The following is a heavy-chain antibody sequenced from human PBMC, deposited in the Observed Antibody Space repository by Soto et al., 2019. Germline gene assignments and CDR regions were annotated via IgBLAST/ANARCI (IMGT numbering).Heavy chain of an antibody. CDR1: GFTFSSYA. D-gene: IGHD2-15*01. V-gene: IGHV3-23*01. J-gene: IGHJ3*02. Sequence: GSLRLSCAASGFTFSSYAMSWVRQAPGKGLEWVSAISGSGGSTYYADSVKGRFTISRDNSKNTLYLQMNSLRAEDTAVYYCAKRYCSGGSCLWDAFDIWGQGTMVT. CDR2: ISGSGGST. CDR3: AKRYCSGGSCLWDAFDI.